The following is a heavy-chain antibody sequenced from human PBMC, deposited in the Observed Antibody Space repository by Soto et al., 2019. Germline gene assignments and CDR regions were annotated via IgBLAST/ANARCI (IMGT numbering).Heavy chain of an antibody. CDR3: AKILAAQDYFDY. J-gene: IGHJ4*02. CDR1: GNSVTSDL. CDR2: IYPSDSDT. Sequence: PGESLKISCNTSGNSVTSDLIGSLLPIPRKVLGWMGIIYPSDSDTRYRPSYQSQVTISADKSITTAYLQWSSLKVSDTAIYHCAKILAAQDYFDYWGQGTLVTVSS. V-gene: IGHV5-51*01. D-gene: IGHD6-6*01.